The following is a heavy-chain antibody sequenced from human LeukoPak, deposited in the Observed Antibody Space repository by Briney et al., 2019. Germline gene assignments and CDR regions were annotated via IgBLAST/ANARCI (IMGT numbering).Heavy chain of an antibody. J-gene: IGHJ6*02. CDR2: ISGSGGST. CDR1: EFTFSSYA. CDR3: AKGITYGMDV. V-gene: IGHV3-23*01. Sequence: GGSLRLSCAASEFTFSSYAMSWVRQAPGKGLEWVSFISGSGGSTHYADSVKGRFTISRDNSKSTLYLQMNSLRAEDTAVYYCAKGITYGMDVWGQGTTDTVSS.